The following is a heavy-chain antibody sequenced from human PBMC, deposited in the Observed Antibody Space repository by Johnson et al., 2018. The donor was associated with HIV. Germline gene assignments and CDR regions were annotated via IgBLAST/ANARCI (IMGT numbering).Heavy chain of an antibody. CDR1: GFTFSSYA. J-gene: IGHJ3*02. CDR3: ARDDRPEGFDI. D-gene: IGHD1-14*01. CDR2: ISSNGGST. V-gene: IGHV3-64*04. Sequence: VQPGGSLRLSCAASGFTFSSYAMHWVRQAPGQGLEYVTAISSNGGSTYYADSVKGRFTVSRANYGHTLYLHMNSLRTDDTALYYWARDDRPEGFDIWGQGTMVTVSS.